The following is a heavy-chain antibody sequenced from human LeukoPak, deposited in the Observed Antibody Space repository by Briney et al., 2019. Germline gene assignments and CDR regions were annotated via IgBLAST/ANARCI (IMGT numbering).Heavy chain of an antibody. V-gene: IGHV4-59*08. CDR1: GGSISSYY. CDR2: IHYSGST. D-gene: IGHD2-2*01. J-gene: IGHJ4*02. Sequence: RPSETLSLTCTVSGGSISSYYWNWIRQSPGKGLEWIGYIHYSGSTNYSPSLKSRVTISLDTSKHQFSLKLSSVTAADTAVYYCARSHWGYCSSTSCYNYYFDYWSQGTLVTVSS. CDR3: ARSHWGYCSSTSCYNYYFDY.